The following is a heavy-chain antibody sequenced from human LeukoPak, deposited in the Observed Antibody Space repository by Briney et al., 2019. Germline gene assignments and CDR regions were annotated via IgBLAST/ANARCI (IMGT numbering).Heavy chain of an antibody. J-gene: IGHJ2*01. Sequence: SETLSLTCTVSGYSISSGYYWGWIRQPPGKGLEWIGSIYHSGSTYYNPSLKSRVTISVDTSKNQFSLKLSSVTAADTAVYYCARDRRRYFDLWGRGTLVTVSS. CDR1: GYSISSGYY. CDR2: IYHSGST. V-gene: IGHV4-38-2*02. CDR3: ARDRRRYFDL.